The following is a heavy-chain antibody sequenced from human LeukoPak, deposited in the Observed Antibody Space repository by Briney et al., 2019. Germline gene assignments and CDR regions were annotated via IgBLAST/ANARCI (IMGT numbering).Heavy chain of an antibody. J-gene: IGHJ4*02. Sequence: GGSLRLSCAASGFTFSNAWMSWVRQAPGKGLEWVGRIKSETDGGTTDYAAPVKGRFTTSRDDSKNTLYLQMNSLKTEDTAVYYCTTDLNYYDSSGHYPTGYWGQGTLVTVSS. CDR1: GFTFSNAW. D-gene: IGHD3-22*01. CDR3: TTDLNYYDSSGHYPTGY. V-gene: IGHV3-15*01. CDR2: IKSETDGGTT.